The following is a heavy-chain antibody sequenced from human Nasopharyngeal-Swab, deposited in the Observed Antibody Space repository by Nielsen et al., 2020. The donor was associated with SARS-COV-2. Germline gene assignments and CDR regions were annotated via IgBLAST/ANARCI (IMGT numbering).Heavy chain of an antibody. CDR3: ARDGMRYCSGGSCPIGAFDI. Sequence: GESLKTFCVASGFTVSSNYMSWVRQAPGKGLEWVSVIYSGGSTYYADSVKGRFTISRDNSKNTLYLQMNSLRAEDTAVYYCARDGMRYCSGGSCPIGAFDIWGQGTMVTVSS. CDR1: GFTVSSNY. V-gene: IGHV3-53*01. J-gene: IGHJ3*02. CDR2: IYSGGST. D-gene: IGHD2-15*01.